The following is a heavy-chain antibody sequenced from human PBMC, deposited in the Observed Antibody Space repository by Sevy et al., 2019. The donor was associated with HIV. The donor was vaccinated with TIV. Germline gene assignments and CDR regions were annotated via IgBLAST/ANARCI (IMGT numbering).Heavy chain of an antibody. CDR1: GFTFSGYA. J-gene: IGHJ6*02. CDR2: ISFDGSNK. D-gene: IGHD1-7*01. V-gene: IGHV3-30*04. Sequence: GGSLRLSCKPSGFTFSGYALHWIRQAPGKRLEWLAVISFDGSNKYYADSLEGRFTISRDNFKDTLYLHMNSLTTDDTAVDFCARRGDWNSDDFDRPPLYHYGMDVWGQGIAVTVSS. CDR3: ARRGDWNSDDFDRPPLYHYGMDV.